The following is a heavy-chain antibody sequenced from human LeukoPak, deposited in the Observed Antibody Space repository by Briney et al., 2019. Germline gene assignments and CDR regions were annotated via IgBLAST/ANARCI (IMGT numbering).Heavy chain of an antibody. CDR1: GGSISSYY. CDR2: MSYSGST. CDR3: ARDRLFRGLSFAFDI. J-gene: IGHJ3*02. D-gene: IGHD3-10*01. V-gene: IGHV4-59*01. Sequence: PSETLSLTCIVSGGSISSYYWSWIRQPPGKGLEWIGYMSYSGSTNYNPPLKSRVTISLDTSKNQFSLKLSSVTAADTAVYYCARDRLFRGLSFAFDIWGQGTMITVSS.